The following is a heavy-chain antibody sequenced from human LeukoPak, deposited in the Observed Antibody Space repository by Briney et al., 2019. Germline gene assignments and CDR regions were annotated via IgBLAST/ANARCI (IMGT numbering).Heavy chain of an antibody. CDR2: ISGSGRT. J-gene: IGHJ4*01. CDR1: GFRFRSYG. CDR3: AKDFGDFYPPLFDS. Sequence: HPGGSLRLSCATSGFRFRSYGMSWVRQAPGKGLEWVSSISGSGRTYYADSVRGRVTCSRDDSKSAVSLVMNSLRAEDTAVYYCAKDFGDFYPPLFDSWGHGTLVTASS. V-gene: IGHV3-23*01. D-gene: IGHD4-17*01.